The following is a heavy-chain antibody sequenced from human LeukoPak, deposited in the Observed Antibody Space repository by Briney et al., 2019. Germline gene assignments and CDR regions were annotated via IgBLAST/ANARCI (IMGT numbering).Heavy chain of an antibody. CDR2: ISGSGGST. J-gene: IGHJ4*02. CDR1: GFTFSSYA. Sequence: GGSLRLSCAASGFTFSSYAMSWVRQAPGKGLEWVSAISGSGGSTYYADSVKGRFTISRDNSKDTLYLQMNSLRAEDTAVYYCAKDNNVRIAAAGKRIDYWGQGTLVTVSS. D-gene: IGHD6-13*01. CDR3: AKDNNVRIAAAGKRIDY. V-gene: IGHV3-23*01.